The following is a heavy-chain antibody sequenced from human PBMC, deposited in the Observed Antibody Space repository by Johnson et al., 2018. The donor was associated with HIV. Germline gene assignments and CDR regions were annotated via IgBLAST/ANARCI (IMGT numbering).Heavy chain of an antibody. CDR3: ARDASSGYDFFAI. J-gene: IGHJ3*02. Sequence: VQLVESGGGLVKPGGSLRLSCAASGFTFSNAWMNWVRQAPGKGLEWVGRIKSKTDGGTTDYAAPVKGRFTISRDNAKNSLYLQMNSLRAEDTAVYYCARDASSGYDFFAIGGQGTMVTVSS. CDR1: GFTFSNAW. V-gene: IGHV3-15*01. D-gene: IGHD3-22*01. CDR2: IKSKTDGGTT.